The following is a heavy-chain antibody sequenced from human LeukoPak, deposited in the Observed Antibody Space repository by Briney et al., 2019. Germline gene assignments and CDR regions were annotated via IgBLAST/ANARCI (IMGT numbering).Heavy chain of an antibody. D-gene: IGHD3-3*01. CDR1: GFTFSSYA. CDR2: ISGSGGST. V-gene: IGHV3-23*01. Sequence: GGSLRLSCAASGFTFSSYAMSWVRQAPGKGLEWVSAISGSGGSTYYADSVKGRFTISRDNSKNTLYLQMNSLRAEDTAVYYCAKVQPGKDDFWSGYWDYYYYYMDVWGKGTTVTVSS. CDR3: AKVQPGKDDFWSGYWDYYYYYMDV. J-gene: IGHJ6*03.